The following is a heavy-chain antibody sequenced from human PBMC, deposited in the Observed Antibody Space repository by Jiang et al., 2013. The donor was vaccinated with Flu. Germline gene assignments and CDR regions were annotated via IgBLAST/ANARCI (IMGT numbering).Heavy chain of an antibody. J-gene: IGHJ4*02. V-gene: IGHV4-34*01. CDR2: INHSGST. D-gene: IGHD2-2*02. CDR3: AREGCSSTSCYREGRCCYYFDY. Sequence: KGLEWIGEINHSGSTNYNPSLKSRVTISVDTSKNQFSLKLSSVTAADTAVYYCAREGCSSTSCYREGRCCYYFDYWGQGTLVTVSS.